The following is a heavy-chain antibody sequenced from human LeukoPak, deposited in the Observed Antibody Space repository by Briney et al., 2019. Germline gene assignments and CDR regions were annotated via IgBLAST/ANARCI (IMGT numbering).Heavy chain of an antibody. V-gene: IGHV4-59*02. Sequence: SETLSLTRNVSGDSVTSFYWSWIRQSPRKGLEWIGYVYHTGSTKYNPSLQSRVTISVDTSKSQFSLNLNSVTAADTAVYYCARGGAARLHFQNWGQGTLVTVSS. CDR2: VYHTGST. J-gene: IGHJ1*01. CDR1: GDSVTSFY. CDR3: ARGGAARLHFQN. D-gene: IGHD6-6*01.